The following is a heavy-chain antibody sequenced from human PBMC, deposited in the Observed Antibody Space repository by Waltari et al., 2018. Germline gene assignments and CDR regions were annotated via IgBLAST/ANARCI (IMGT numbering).Heavy chain of an antibody. V-gene: IGHV4-34*01. CDR2: INHSGST. Sequence: QVQLQQWGAGLLKPSETLSLTCAVYGGSFSGYYWSWIRQPPGKGLEWIGEINHSGSTNYNPSLKSRVTISVDTSKNQFSLKLSSVTAADTAVYYCARAWFWEYAFDIWGQGTMVTVSS. CDR3: ARAWFWEYAFDI. CDR1: GGSFSGYY. J-gene: IGHJ3*02. D-gene: IGHD3-10*01.